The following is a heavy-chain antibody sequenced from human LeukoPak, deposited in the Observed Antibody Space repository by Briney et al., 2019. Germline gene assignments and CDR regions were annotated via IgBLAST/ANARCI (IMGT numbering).Heavy chain of an antibody. CDR2: ISIYNGDT. D-gene: IGHD3-10*01. CDR1: GYTFTSSG. CDR3: ARDRGFYDY. J-gene: IGHJ4*02. Sequence: ASVKVSFTTSGYTFTSSGITWVRQAPGQGLEWMGWISIYNGDTNYAQKLQDRVTMTTDTSTSTAYIELRSLRSDDTAVYYCARDRGFYDYWGQGTLVTVSS. V-gene: IGHV1-18*01.